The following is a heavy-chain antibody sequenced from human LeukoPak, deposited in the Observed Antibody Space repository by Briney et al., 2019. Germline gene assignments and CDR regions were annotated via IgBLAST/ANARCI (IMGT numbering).Heavy chain of an antibody. V-gene: IGHV4-30-4*01. D-gene: IGHD3-10*01. J-gene: IGHJ6*02. Sequence: SETLSLTCTVSGGSISSGDYYWSWIRQPPGKGLEWIGYIYNPGSTYYNPSLKSRVTISVDTSKNQLSLKLSSVTAADTAVYYCARAQRKRISMVRGVTSGMDVWGQGTTVTVSS. CDR3: ARAQRKRISMVRGVTSGMDV. CDR2: IYNPGST. CDR1: GGSISSGDYY.